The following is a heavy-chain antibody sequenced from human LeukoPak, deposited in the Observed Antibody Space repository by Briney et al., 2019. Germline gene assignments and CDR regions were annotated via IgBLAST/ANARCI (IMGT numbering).Heavy chain of an antibody. D-gene: IGHD4-17*01. Sequence: ASVKVSCKASGYTFTAYYMHWVRQAPGQGLEGMGRINPNSGGTNYAQKFQGRVTMTRDTSISTAYMELSRLRSDDTAVYYCARGASGVYTVTTSWFDPWGQGTLVTVSS. CDR1: GYTFTAYY. V-gene: IGHV1-2*06. CDR2: INPNSGGT. J-gene: IGHJ5*02. CDR3: ARGASGVYTVTTSWFDP.